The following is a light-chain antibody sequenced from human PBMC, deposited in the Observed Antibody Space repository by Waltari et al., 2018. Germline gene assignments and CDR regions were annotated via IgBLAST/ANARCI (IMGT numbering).Light chain of an antibody. Sequence: SYELTQPPSVSVSTGQTARITCSGAALPKQYAYWYKQKPGQAPVLVIYKERERPSGISERFSGSSAGTTVTLTIRGVHAEDEADYYCQSADSSGTYVVFGGGTKLTVL. CDR1: ALPKQY. J-gene: IGLJ2*01. CDR2: KER. CDR3: QSADSSGTYVV. V-gene: IGLV3-25*03.